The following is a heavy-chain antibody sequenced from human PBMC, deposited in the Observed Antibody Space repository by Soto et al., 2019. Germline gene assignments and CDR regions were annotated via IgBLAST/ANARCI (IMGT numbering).Heavy chain of an antibody. CDR2: FDPEDGEI. V-gene: IGHV1-24*01. CDR3: ATDPYYDILTGQVPFDP. J-gene: IGHJ5*02. CDR1: GNTLTKLS. D-gene: IGHD3-9*01. Sequence: EASVKVSCKVSGNTLTKLSMHWVRQAPGKGLEWMGGFDPEDGEIIYAQKFQGRVTMIEDTSIDTAYMELSSLRSEDTAVYYCATDPYYDILTGQVPFDPWGQGTLVTVSS.